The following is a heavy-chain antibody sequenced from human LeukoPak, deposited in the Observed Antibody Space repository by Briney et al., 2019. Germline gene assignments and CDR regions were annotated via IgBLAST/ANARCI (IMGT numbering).Heavy chain of an antibody. CDR2: IYSGGST. V-gene: IGHV3-53*01. J-gene: IGHJ3*02. CDR1: GFTVSSNY. CDR3: ARGNSSSCAADAFDI. D-gene: IGHD6-13*01. Sequence: GGSLRLSCAASGFTVSSNYMSWGRQAPGKGLEWVSVIYSGGSTYYADSVKGRFTISRDNSKNTLYLQMNSLRAEDTAVYYCARGNSSSCAADAFDIWGQGTMVTVSS.